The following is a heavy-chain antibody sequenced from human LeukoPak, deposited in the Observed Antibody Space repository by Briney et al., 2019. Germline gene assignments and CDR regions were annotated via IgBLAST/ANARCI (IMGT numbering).Heavy chain of an antibody. CDR2: MNGNSGVT. Sequence: ASVKVSCKASGYTFTDYFIHWVRQAPGQGPEWMGRMNGNSGVTMYAQTLQDRVTMTRDTSISTAYMELSRLTSDDTAVYYCARDLSSTSNWEFDYWGQGTLVTASS. V-gene: IGHV1-2*06. D-gene: IGHD7-27*01. J-gene: IGHJ4*02. CDR3: ARDLSSTSNWEFDY. CDR1: GYTFTDYF.